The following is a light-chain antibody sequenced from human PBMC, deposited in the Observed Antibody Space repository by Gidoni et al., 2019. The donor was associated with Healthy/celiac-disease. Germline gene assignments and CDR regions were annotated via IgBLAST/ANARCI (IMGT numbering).Light chain of an antibody. V-gene: IGLV3-19*01. CDR2: GKN. Sequence: SSDLTQDPSVSVALGQTVRITCQGDSLRSYYASWYQQKPGQAPVLVIYGKNNRPSGIPDRFSGSRSGNTASLTITGAQAEDEADYYCNSRDSSGNHVVFGGGTKLTVL. J-gene: IGLJ2*01. CDR1: SLRSYY. CDR3: NSRDSSGNHVV.